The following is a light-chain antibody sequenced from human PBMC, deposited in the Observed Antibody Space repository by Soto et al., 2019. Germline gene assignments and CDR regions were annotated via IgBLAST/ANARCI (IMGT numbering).Light chain of an antibody. V-gene: IGLV2-8*01. CDR2: EVT. CDR3: SSYAGSNNLGV. CDR1: SSDVCGYNY. J-gene: IGLJ1*01. Sequence: QSALTQPPSASGSPGQSVTISFPGTSSDVCGYNYVSWYQQHPGKAPKLMIYEVTKRPSGVPNRFSGSKSGNTASLTVSGLQAEDEADYYCSSYAGSNNLGVFGTGTKVTGL.